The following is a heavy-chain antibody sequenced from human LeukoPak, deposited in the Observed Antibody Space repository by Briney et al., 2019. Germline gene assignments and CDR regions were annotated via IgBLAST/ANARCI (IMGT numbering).Heavy chain of an antibody. D-gene: IGHD5-12*01. V-gene: IGHV3-23*01. CDR3: SKRGGYSDYDYFDY. CDR1: GFTFNSYA. Sequence: GGSLRLSCAASGFTFNSYAMSWVRQAPKKGLEWVATISGSGGGTYYADSVKGRFTISRDNSKNTLYLQMNSLRAEDTAVYYCSKRGGYSDYDYFDYWGQGTLVTVSS. CDR2: ISGSGGGT. J-gene: IGHJ4*02.